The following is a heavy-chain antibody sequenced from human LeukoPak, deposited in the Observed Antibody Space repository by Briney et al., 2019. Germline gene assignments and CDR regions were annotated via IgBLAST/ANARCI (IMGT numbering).Heavy chain of an antibody. CDR2: IYPGDSDT. Sequence: GESLKISCKGSGYRFTSYWIGWVRQMPGKGLEWMGIIYPGDSDTRYSPSFQGQVTISADKSISTAYLQWSSLKASDTAMYYCARRAVLSARSMLGAFDIWGQGTMVTVSS. J-gene: IGHJ3*02. CDR3: ARRAVLSARSMLGAFDI. CDR1: GYRFTSYW. V-gene: IGHV5-51*01. D-gene: IGHD2/OR15-2a*01.